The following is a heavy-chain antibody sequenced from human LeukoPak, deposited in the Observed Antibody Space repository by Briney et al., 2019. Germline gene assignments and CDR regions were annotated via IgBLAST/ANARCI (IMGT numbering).Heavy chain of an antibody. Sequence: ASVTVSCKASGYTFRTYGISWVRQAPGQGLEWMGWISAHSGNTNYPQKLQGRVTMTTDTSTTTAYMELRSLTSDDTAIYYCARDRGDYGGFLDYWGQGTLVTVSS. V-gene: IGHV1-18*01. D-gene: IGHD4-23*01. J-gene: IGHJ4*02. CDR3: ARDRGDYGGFLDY. CDR2: ISAHSGNT. CDR1: GYTFRTYG.